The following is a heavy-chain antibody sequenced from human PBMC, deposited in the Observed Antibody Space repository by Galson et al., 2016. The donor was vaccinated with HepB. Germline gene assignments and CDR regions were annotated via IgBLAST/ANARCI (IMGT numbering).Heavy chain of an antibody. Sequence: SLRLSCAATGFSFRGPWMTWVRQAPGKGLEWVANINQDGSEKNYLDSVKGRFTISRDNAKNSLFLQIYGLRAEDTAVYYCASSYGLASYYSVPFYWGQGTLVTVAS. CDR2: INQDGSEK. CDR3: ASSYGLASYYSVPFY. V-gene: IGHV3-7*03. D-gene: IGHD3-10*01. CDR1: GFSFRGPW. J-gene: IGHJ4*02.